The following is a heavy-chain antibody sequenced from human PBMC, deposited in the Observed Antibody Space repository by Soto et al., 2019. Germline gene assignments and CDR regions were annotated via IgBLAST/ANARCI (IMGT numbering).Heavy chain of an antibody. J-gene: IGHJ4*02. Sequence: EVQLVESGGGLVQPGGSLRLSCAVSGFIFSDYWMTWVRQGPGKGLEWVATISPEGSERYYVDSLTGRFTITRDNAKNSLYLQMTSLRAEDTALYYCARARIDYWGRGTLITVSS. V-gene: IGHV3-7*03. CDR1: GFIFSDYW. CDR2: ISPEGSER. CDR3: ARARIDY.